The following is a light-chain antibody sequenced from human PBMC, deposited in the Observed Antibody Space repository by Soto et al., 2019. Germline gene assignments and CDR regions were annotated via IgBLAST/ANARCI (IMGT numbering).Light chain of an antibody. J-gene: IGKJ1*01. Sequence: EIVLTQSPSTLASFPGDRVTLSCRASQYINTRFAWYQHRPGQAPRLLIYQTSIRAAGIPARFSASGTGTDFTLTISDVQPEDFEVYYCHQRQSWPRTFGQGTKVDIK. V-gene: IGKV3-11*01. CDR3: HQRQSWPRT. CDR2: QTS. CDR1: QYINTR.